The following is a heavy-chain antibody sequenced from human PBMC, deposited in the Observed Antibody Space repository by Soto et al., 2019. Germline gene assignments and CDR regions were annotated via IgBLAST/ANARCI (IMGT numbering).Heavy chain of an antibody. J-gene: IGHJ4*02. Sequence: EVQLVESGGGLVQPGGSQRLSCAASGFTFSSYWMHWVRQAPGKGLVWVSRINSDGSSTSYADSVKGRFTISRDNDKNTLYLQMNSVRAEDTAVYYCARDQGYCSGGSCYVAGYWGQGTLVTVSS. CDR3: ARDQGYCSGGSCYVAGY. CDR1: GFTFSSYW. D-gene: IGHD2-15*01. V-gene: IGHV3-74*01. CDR2: INSDGSST.